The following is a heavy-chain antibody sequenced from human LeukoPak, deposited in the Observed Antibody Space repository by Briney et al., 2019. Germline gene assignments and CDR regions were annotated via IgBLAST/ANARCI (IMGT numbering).Heavy chain of an antibody. CDR2: IYYSGST. V-gene: IGHV4-39*01. CDR1: GDSFSSGAYY. CDR3: ARIIEMATIFAPFDP. J-gene: IGHJ5*02. Sequence: SETLSLTCTVSGDSFSSGAYYWTWIRQPPGKGLEWIGSIYYSGSTYYSPSLKSRVTISVDTSKNQFSLKLSSVTAADTAVYYCARIIEMATIFAPFDPWGQGTLVTVSS. D-gene: IGHD5-24*01.